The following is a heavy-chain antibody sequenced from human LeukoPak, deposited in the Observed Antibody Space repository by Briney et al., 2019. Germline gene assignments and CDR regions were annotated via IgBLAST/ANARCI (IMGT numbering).Heavy chain of an antibody. D-gene: IGHD2-2*01. CDR3: ATPQAYCRSTSCFLMDV. V-gene: IGHV4-61*02. CDR1: GGSISSGSYY. J-gene: IGHJ6*03. Sequence: SETLSLTCTVSGGSISSGSYYWSWIRQPAGKGLEWIGRIYTSGSTNYNPSLKSRVTISVDTSKNQFSLKLSSVTAADTAVYYCATPQAYCRSTSCFLMDVWGKGTTVTVSS. CDR2: IYTSGST.